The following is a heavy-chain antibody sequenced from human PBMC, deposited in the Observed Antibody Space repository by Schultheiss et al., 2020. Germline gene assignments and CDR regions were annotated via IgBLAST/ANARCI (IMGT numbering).Heavy chain of an antibody. J-gene: IGHJ4*02. CDR1: GFTFDDYA. CDR3: AKASPPGIAVSGTGLYFDY. Sequence: GGSLRLSCAASGFTFDDYAMNWVRQVPGKGLEWVAGISWNSNLVVYADSVRGRFTISRDNAKNSVYLQMRSLIPDDTALYFCAKASPPGIAVSGTGLYFDYWGQGTLVTVSS. D-gene: IGHD6-19*01. CDR2: ISWNSNLV. V-gene: IGHV3-9*01.